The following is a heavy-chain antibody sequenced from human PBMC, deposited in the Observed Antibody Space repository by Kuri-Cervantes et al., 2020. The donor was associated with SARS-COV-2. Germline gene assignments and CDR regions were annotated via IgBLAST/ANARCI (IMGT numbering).Heavy chain of an antibody. J-gene: IGHJ4*02. CDR3: ARDGGTSFADY. CDR2: IYYSGST. CDR1: GGSISSSSYY. D-gene: IGHD3-16*01. V-gene: IGHV4-39*07. Sequence: GSLRLSCTVSGGSISSSSYYWGWIRQPPGKGLEWIGSIYYSGSTYYNPSLKSRVTISVDTSKNQFSLKLSSVTAADTAVYYCARDGGTSFADYWGQGTLVTVSS.